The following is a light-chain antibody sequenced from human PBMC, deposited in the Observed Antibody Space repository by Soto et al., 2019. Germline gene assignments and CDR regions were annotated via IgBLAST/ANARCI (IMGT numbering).Light chain of an antibody. J-gene: IGKJ1*01. CDR2: RAS. CDR3: QHYNNWPPWT. CDR1: QSISNN. Sequence: IVMTQSPATLSGSPGERATLSCRASQSISNNLAWYQQKPGQAPRLLIYRASTRATGIPVRFSGSGSGTHFTLTISSLQSEDFAVYYCQHYNNWPPWTFGQGTKVEIK. V-gene: IGKV3-15*01.